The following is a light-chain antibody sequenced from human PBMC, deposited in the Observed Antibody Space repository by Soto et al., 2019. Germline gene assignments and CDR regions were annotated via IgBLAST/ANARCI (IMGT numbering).Light chain of an antibody. CDR1: HYINSN. Sequence: EIVMTQSPSTLSLSAGERVTISCTASHYINSNVAWFQQRPGQAPRLLIYRASTRATDFPARFSGGGSGTEFTLTISGLQSEDFEVYYCQQYSSWPTTFGQGTKVDIK. V-gene: IGKV3-15*01. CDR2: RAS. J-gene: IGKJ1*01. CDR3: QQYSSWPTT.